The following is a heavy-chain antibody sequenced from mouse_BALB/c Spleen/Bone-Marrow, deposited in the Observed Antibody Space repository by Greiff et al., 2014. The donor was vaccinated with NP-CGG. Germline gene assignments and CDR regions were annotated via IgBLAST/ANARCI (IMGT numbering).Heavy chain of an antibody. V-gene: IGHV1-4*01. J-gene: IGHJ4*01. D-gene: IGHD2-1*01. Sequence: LQESGAELARPGASVKMSCRASGYTFTTYTMHWVKQRPGQGLEWIGYINPSSGYTYYNQKFKDKTTLTADKSSSAAYLQLSNLTSEDSAVYYCARVYGNHDARDYWGQGTSVTVSS. CDR1: GYTFTTYT. CDR3: ARVYGNHDARDY. CDR2: INPSSGYT.